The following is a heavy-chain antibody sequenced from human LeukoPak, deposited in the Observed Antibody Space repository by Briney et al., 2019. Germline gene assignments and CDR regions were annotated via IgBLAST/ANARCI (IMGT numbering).Heavy chain of an antibody. D-gene: IGHD6-13*01. CDR3: ARHWREYSSTWNCFDP. CDR2: IYHSGST. V-gene: IGHV4-38-2*02. CDR1: GYSISSGYY. J-gene: IGHJ5*02. Sequence: PSETLSLTCTVSGYSISSGYYWGWIRQPPGKGLEWIGSIYHSGSTYYNPSLKSRVTISVDASKNQFSLKLTSVTAADTAVYYCARHWREYSSTWNCFDPWGQGTLVTVSS.